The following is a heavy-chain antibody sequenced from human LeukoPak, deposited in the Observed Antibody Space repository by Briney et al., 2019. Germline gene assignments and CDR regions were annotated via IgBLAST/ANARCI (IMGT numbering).Heavy chain of an antibody. CDR1: GFDFSSNW. CDR2: ISNDGSKK. V-gene: IGHV3-30*18. Sequence: GGSLRLSCAASGFDFSSNWMHWVRQAPGKGLEWVAVISNDGSKKYYADSVKGRFTISRDNSKNTLSLQVSSLRAEDTAVYYCAKDRYSYAFEYSDSWGQGTLVTVSS. J-gene: IGHJ4*02. D-gene: IGHD5-18*01. CDR3: AKDRYSYAFEYSDS.